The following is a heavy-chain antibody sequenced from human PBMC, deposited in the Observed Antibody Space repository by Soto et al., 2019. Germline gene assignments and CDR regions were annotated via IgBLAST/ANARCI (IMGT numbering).Heavy chain of an antibody. CDR2: IIPILGIA. CDR3: ARVASSGYDFGADYFDY. CDR1: GGTFSSYT. D-gene: IGHD5-12*01. Sequence: ASVKVSCKASGGTFSSYTISWVRQAPGQGLEWMGRIIPILGIANYAQKFQGRVTITADKSTSTAYMELSSLRSEDTAVYYCARVASSGYDFGADYFDYWGQGTLVTVSS. J-gene: IGHJ4*02. V-gene: IGHV1-69*02.